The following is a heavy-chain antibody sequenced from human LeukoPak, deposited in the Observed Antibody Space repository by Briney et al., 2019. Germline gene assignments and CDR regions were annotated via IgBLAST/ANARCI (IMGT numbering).Heavy chain of an antibody. V-gene: IGHV3-23*01. CDR3: AKDQRRFHEGWFDP. CDR1: GFTFSSYS. Sequence: GGSLRLSCAASGFTFSSYSMSWVRQAPGKGLEWVSSISGSGGSTYYADSVKGRCTISRDNSKKTLYLQMNSLRAEDTAVYYCAKDQRRFHEGWFDPWGQGTLVTVSS. CDR2: ISGSGGST. J-gene: IGHJ5*02. D-gene: IGHD6-25*01.